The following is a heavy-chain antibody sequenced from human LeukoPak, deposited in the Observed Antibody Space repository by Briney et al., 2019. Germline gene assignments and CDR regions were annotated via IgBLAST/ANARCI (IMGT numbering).Heavy chain of an antibody. J-gene: IGHJ6*03. CDR3: ARGSGPSSSYNYYMDV. Sequence: ASVKVSCKASGGTFSSYAISWVRQAPGQGLEWMGGIIPIFGTANYAQKFQGRVTITTDESTSTAYMELSSLRSEDTAVYYCARGSGPSSSYNYYMDVWGKGTTVTVSS. CDR2: IIPIFGTA. D-gene: IGHD6-6*01. CDR1: GGTFSSYA. V-gene: IGHV1-69*05.